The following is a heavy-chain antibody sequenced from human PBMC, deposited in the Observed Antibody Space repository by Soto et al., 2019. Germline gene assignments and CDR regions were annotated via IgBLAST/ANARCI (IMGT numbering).Heavy chain of an antibody. J-gene: IGHJ2*01. V-gene: IGHV3-7*01. Sequence: SLRLSCAASGFTFSSYWMTWVRQAPGKGLEWVANIKQDGTKKYYVDSVKGRFTISRDNAKNSLYLQTNSLRAEDTAVYYCAKRVWYFDLWGRGTLVTVSS. CDR2: IKQDGTKK. CDR3: AKRVWYFDL. CDR1: GFTFSSYW.